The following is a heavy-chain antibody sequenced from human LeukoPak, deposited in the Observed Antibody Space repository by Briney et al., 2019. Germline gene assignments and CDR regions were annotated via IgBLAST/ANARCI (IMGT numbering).Heavy chain of an antibody. V-gene: IGHV3-30*18. CDR3: AKEGADIVVVPAEPDY. CDR1: GFTFSDYY. Sequence: GGSLRLSCAASGFTFSDYYMSWIRQAPGKGLEWVAVISYDGSNKYYADSVKGRFTISRDNSKNTLYLQMNSLRAEDTAVYYCAKEGADIVVVPAEPDYWGQGTLVTVSS. D-gene: IGHD2-2*01. CDR2: ISYDGSNK. J-gene: IGHJ4*02.